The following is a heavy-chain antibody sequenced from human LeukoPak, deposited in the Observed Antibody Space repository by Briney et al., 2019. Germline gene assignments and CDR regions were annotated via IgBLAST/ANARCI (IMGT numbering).Heavy chain of an antibody. D-gene: IGHD3-10*01. V-gene: IGHV3-21*06. CDR3: AKAFGWHFDY. CDR1: GFTFSSYS. CDR2: ISSSSSHI. J-gene: IGHJ4*02. Sequence: GGSLRLSCAASGFTFSSYSVNWVRLAPGKGLEWVSAISSSSSHIYYADSVKGRFTISRDNAKNSLYLQMNSLRAEDTSVYYCAKAFGWHFDYWGQGTLVTVSS.